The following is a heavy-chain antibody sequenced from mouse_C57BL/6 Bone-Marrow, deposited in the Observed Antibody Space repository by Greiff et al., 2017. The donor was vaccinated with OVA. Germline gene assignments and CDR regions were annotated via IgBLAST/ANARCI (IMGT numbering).Heavy chain of an antibody. D-gene: IGHD2-12*01. CDR1: GFSLTSYG. V-gene: IGHV2-2*01. Sequence: VQGVESGPGLVQPSQSLSITCTVSGFSLTSYGVHWVRQSPGKGLEWLGVIWSGGSTDYNAAFISRLSLRQANSKSQVFFKMNSLQADDSAIYYCACYDKRTWFAYWGQGTLVTGSA. CDR3: ACYDKRTWFAY. CDR2: IWSGGST. J-gene: IGHJ3*01.